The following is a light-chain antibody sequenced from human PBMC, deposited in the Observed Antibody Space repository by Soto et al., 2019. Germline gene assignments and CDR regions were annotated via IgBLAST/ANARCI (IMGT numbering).Light chain of an antibody. CDR3: LQYYSYPQT. Sequence: AIQMTQSPSSLSASVGDRVTITCRATQGIRNDLGWYQQKPGKAPKLLIVDASCLQRGVPSRFRGSGSGPDFTLTLSSLQPEDFATYYCLQYYSYPQTFGQGTKVEIK. CDR2: DAS. CDR1: QGIRND. J-gene: IGKJ1*01. V-gene: IGKV1-6*01.